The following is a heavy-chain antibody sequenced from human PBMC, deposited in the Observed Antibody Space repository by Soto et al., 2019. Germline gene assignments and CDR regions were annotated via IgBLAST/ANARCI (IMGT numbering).Heavy chain of an antibody. Sequence: EVQLVESGGGLVQPGGSLRLSCAASGFTFSSHWMHWVRQAPGKGLVWVSRINIDGSGTDYTDSVKGRFTISRDNATTRLYVQMNNLRVDDTAVYHCVRGSSDWNGIDYWGQGTLVTVSS. CDR2: INIDGSGT. CDR1: GFTFSSHW. V-gene: IGHV3-74*01. CDR3: VRGSSDWNGIDY. D-gene: IGHD1-1*01. J-gene: IGHJ4*02.